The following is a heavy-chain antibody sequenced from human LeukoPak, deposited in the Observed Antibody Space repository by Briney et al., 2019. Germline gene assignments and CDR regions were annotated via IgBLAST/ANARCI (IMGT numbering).Heavy chain of an antibody. J-gene: IGHJ4*02. Sequence: GGSLRLSCAASGFTFSSYWMSWVRQAPGKGLEWVANIKQDGSEKYYVDSVKGRFTISRDNAKNSLYLQMNSLRAEDTAVYYCARVYRDGYSLVEYFDYWGQGTLVTVSS. V-gene: IGHV3-7*01. D-gene: IGHD5-24*01. CDR3: ARVYRDGYSLVEYFDY. CDR2: IKQDGSEK. CDR1: GFTFSSYW.